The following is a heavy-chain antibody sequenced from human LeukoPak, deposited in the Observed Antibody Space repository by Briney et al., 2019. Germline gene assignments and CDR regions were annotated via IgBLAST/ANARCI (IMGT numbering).Heavy chain of an antibody. CDR3: ARDQDGGDYCTNGECLNWFDP. CDR1: GFTLSTYW. V-gene: IGHV3-48*01. CDR2: ISSSSSTI. J-gene: IGHJ5*02. D-gene: IGHD2-8*01. Sequence: GGSLRLSCAASGFTLSTYWMSWVRQAPGKGLEWVSYISSSSSTIYYADSVKGRFTISRDNAKNSLYLQMNSLRAEDTAVYYCARDQDGGDYCTNGECLNWFDPWGQGTLVTVSS.